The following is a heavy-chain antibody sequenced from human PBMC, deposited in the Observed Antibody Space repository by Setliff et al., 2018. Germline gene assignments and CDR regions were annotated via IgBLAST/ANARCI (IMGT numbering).Heavy chain of an antibody. D-gene: IGHD6-13*01. CDR1: GFTFSDYY. Sequence: NPGGSLRLSCAASGFTFSDYYMSWIRQAPGKGLEWVSYISSSGSTIYYADSVKGRFTISRDNAKNSLYLQMNSLRAEDTAVYYCARASYSSSWTYFDYWGQGTLVTVSS. J-gene: IGHJ4*02. V-gene: IGHV3-11*04. CDR3: ARASYSSSWTYFDY. CDR2: ISSSGSTI.